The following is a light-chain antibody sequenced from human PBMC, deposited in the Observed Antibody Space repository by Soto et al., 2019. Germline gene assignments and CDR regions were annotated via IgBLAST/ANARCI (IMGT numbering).Light chain of an antibody. CDR2: EVS. Sequence: QSALTQPSSASGSPGQSVTISCTGTSSDVGGYNYVSWYQQHPGKAPKLMIYEVSKRPSGVPDRFSGSKSGNTASLTVSGLQAEDEADYYCSSYAGSNNLEFGGVTKLTVL. CDR1: SSDVGGYNY. CDR3: SSYAGSNNLE. J-gene: IGLJ2*01. V-gene: IGLV2-8*01.